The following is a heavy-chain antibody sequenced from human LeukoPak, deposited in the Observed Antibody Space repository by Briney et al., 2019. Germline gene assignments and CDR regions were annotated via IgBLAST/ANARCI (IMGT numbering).Heavy chain of an antibody. CDR3: AKERASYGVFDY. Sequence: GGSLRLSCAASGFTFSSYSMNWVRQAPGKGLEWVSSISSSSSYIYYADSVKGRFTISRDNAKNSLYLQMNSLRAEDTAVYYCAKERASYGVFDYWGQGTLVTVSS. CDR1: GFTFSSYS. CDR2: ISSSSSYI. D-gene: IGHD5-18*01. V-gene: IGHV3-21*01. J-gene: IGHJ4*02.